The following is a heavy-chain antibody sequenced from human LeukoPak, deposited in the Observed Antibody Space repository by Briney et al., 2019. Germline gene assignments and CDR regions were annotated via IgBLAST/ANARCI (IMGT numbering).Heavy chain of an antibody. Sequence: GPSVKVSCKASGGTFSSYAISWVRQAPGQGLEWMGGIIPIFGTANYAQKFQGRVTITTDESTSTAYMELSSLRSEDTAVYYCAVNYYDSSGYYYRVDYWGQGTLVTVSS. V-gene: IGHV1-69*05. CDR3: AVNYYDSSGYYYRVDY. CDR2: IIPIFGTA. CDR1: GGTFSSYA. D-gene: IGHD3-22*01. J-gene: IGHJ4*02.